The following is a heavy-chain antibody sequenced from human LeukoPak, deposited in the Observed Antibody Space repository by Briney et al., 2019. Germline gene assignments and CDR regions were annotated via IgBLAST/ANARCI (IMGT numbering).Heavy chain of an antibody. CDR3: IRGLGDDSSDY. V-gene: IGHV3-23*01. J-gene: IGHJ4*02. CDR1: GFTFSTYV. CDR2: ISGSGGST. D-gene: IGHD5-12*01. Sequence: PGGSLRLSCAASGFTFSTYVMSWVRQAPGKGLEWVSAISGSGGSTYYADSVKGRFTISRDNSKNTLYLQMNSLRAEDTAVYYCIRGLGDDSSDYWGQGTLVTVSS.